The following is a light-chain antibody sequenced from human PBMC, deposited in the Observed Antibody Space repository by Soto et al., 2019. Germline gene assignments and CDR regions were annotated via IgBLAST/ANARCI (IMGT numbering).Light chain of an antibody. Sequence: AIQLTQSPSSLSASVGDRVSITCRASQGIRNDLGWYQHKPGKAPKLLIHGASSLQSGVPSRFSGSASGTEFTLTISSLQPEDLASYYCLQDHSYPWTLGQWTKVEI. V-gene: IGKV1-6*01. CDR1: QGIRND. J-gene: IGKJ1*01. CDR2: GAS. CDR3: LQDHSYPWT.